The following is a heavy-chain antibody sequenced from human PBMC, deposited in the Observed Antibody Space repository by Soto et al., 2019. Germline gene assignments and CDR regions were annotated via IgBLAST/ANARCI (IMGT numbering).Heavy chain of an antibody. Sequence: ASVKVSCKASGYTFTSYGISWVRQAPGQGLEWMGWISAYNGNTNYAQKLQGRVTMTTDTSTSTAYMELRSLRSDDTAVYYCASDKGERFLEWSSSFDYWGQGTLVTVSS. D-gene: IGHD3-3*01. V-gene: IGHV1-18*01. CDR1: GYTFTSYG. CDR2: ISAYNGNT. J-gene: IGHJ4*02. CDR3: ASDKGERFLEWSSSFDY.